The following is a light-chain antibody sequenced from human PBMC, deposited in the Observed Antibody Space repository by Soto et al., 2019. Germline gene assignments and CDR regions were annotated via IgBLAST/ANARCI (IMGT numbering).Light chain of an antibody. CDR3: QQRGNWIT. CDR2: DAS. V-gene: IGKV3-11*01. Sequence: EIVLTQSPATLSLSPGERATLSCRASQNVRSYLAWYQQKPGQAPRLLIYDASTRATGIPARFSASGSGTDFTLTISSLEPEDSAVYYCQQRGNWITFGPGTRLEI. CDR1: QNVRSY. J-gene: IGKJ5*01.